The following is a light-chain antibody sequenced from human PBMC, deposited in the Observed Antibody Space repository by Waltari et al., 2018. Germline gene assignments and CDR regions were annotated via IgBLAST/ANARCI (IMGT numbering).Light chain of an antibody. CDR2: ESF. V-gene: IGKV1-5*03. Sequence: DIQMTQSPSTLSASVGDTVIITCRASQNIDCWLDWYQHKPWKAPKLRILESFRLQSGVPSRFSGSGSGTKVTLTINSLQPDDFATYSCQHYHTYPVTFGQGTKLEIK. CDR3: QHYHTYPVT. J-gene: IGKJ2*01. CDR1: QNIDCW.